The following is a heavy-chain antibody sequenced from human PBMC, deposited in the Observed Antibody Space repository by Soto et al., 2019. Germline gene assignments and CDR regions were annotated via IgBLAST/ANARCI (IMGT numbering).Heavy chain of an antibody. CDR1: GGSFSGYY. Sequence: PSETLSLTCAVYGGSFSGYYWSWIRQPPGKGLEWIGEINHSGSTNYNPSLKSRVTISVDTSKNQFSLKLSSVTAADTAVYYCAIATRAGYGSSWAVGCYRGQGSLVTGSS. V-gene: IGHV4-34*01. D-gene: IGHD6-13*01. CDR3: AIATRAGYGSSWAVGCY. J-gene: IGHJ4*02. CDR2: INHSGST.